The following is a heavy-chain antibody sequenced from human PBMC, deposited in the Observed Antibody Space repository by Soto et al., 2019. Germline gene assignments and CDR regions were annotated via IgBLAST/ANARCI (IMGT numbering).Heavy chain of an antibody. CDR2: ISGSEDRT. CDR1: GFSLRDHA. D-gene: IGHD3-10*01. CDR3: GRTYTGG. J-gene: IGHJ4*02. V-gene: IGHV3-23*01. Sequence: LQSGGGVVQPGESLRLSRAASGFSLRDHALSWVRQAAGGGLEWVSGISGSEDRTNYADFVRGRFLISKDRAKNTLYLDMSGLRVDDTAVYFCGRTYTGGWGQGTLVTVSS.